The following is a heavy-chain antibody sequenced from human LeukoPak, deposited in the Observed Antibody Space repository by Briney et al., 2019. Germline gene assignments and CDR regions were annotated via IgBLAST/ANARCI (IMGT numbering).Heavy chain of an antibody. CDR1: GFTFSSYA. CDR3: ARDGRVGATTPYFDY. J-gene: IGHJ4*02. V-gene: IGHV3-64*01. CDR2: ISSNGGST. Sequence: SGGSLRLSCAASGFTFSSYAMHWVRQAPGKGLEYVSAISSNGGSTYYANSVKGRFTISRDNSKNTLYLQMGSLRAEDMAVYYCARDGRVGATTPYFDYWSQGTLVTVSS. D-gene: IGHD1-26*01.